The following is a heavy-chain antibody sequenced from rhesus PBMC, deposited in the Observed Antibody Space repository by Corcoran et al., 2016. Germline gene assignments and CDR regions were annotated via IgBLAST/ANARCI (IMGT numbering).Heavy chain of an antibody. CDR2: IYWNDSK. CDR3: ARVGVINFDY. V-gene: IGHV2-95*01. Sequence: QVTLKESGPALVKPTQTLTLTCTFSGFSISPSGTGVGWIRQPPGKALEWLASIYWNDSKYYSTSLKSRRTNSKDTSKNQVVLKMTNMDPVDTATYYCARVGVINFDYWGQGVLVTVSS. J-gene: IGHJ4*01. D-gene: IGHD2-33*01. CDR1: GFSISPSGTG.